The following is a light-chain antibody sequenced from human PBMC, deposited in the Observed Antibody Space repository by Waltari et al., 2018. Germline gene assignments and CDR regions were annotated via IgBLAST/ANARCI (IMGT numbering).Light chain of an antibody. CDR1: TLGDRY. CDR3: QAWDSSTVV. V-gene: IGLV3-1*01. CDR2: QDS. Sequence: SYELTQPPSVSVSPGQTATIPCSGDTLGDRYACWYQQRPGQSPLLVIYQDSKRPSGIPERFSGSNSGNTATLTISGTQAMDEADYYCQAWDSSTVVFGGGTKLTVL. J-gene: IGLJ2*01.